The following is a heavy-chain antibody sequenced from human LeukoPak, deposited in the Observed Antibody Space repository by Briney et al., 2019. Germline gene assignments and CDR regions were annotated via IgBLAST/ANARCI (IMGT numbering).Heavy chain of an antibody. CDR1: GDSISNYY. CDR2: IYYSGST. D-gene: IGHD6-19*01. Sequence: SETLSLTCTVSGDSISNYYWSWIRQPPGKGLEWIGYIYYSGSTNYNPSLKSRVTISVDTSKNQFSLKLNSVTPADTAVYYCSSLRRAGWLDSYFDYWGQGTLVTVSS. CDR3: SSLRRAGWLDSYFDY. J-gene: IGHJ4*02. V-gene: IGHV4-59*01.